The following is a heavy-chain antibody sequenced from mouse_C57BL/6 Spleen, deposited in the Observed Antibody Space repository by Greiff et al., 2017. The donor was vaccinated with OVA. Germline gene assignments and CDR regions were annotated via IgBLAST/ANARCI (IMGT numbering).Heavy chain of an antibody. J-gene: IGHJ4*01. CDR1: GYTFTEYT. CDR2: FYPGSGSI. Sequence: VQLQQSGAELVKPGASVKLSCKASGYTFTEYTIHWVKQRSGQGLEWIGWFYPGSGSIKYNEKFKDKATLTADKSSSTVYMELSRLTSEDSAVYFCARHEEGDSNYEGYYAMDYWGQGTSVTVSS. D-gene: IGHD2-5*01. CDR3: ARHEEGDSNYEGYYAMDY. V-gene: IGHV1-62-2*01.